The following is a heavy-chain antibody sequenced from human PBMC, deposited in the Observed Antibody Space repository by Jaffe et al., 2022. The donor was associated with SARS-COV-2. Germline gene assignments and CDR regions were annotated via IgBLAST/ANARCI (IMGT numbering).Heavy chain of an antibody. CDR3: ARKRGPENWFDP. Sequence: QVQLVQSGAEVKKPGASVKVSCYASGYTFANYGITWVRQAPGQGLEWMGWISVYNGITNYGQKFQGRVTMTTDTSTSTAYMELRSLKSDDTAVYYCARKRGPENWFDPWGQGTLVTVSS. D-gene: IGHD3-16*01. CDR2: ISVYNGIT. CDR1: GYTFANYG. V-gene: IGHV1-18*01. J-gene: IGHJ5*02.